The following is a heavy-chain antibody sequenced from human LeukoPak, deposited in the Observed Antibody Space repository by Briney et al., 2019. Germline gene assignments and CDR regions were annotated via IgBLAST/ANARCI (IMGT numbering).Heavy chain of an antibody. D-gene: IGHD2-15*01. V-gene: IGHV3-74*01. CDR2: ITSDGSDT. CDR1: GFTFSSYW. CDR3: ARGGHQRGGPFDY. Sequence: GGSLRLSCAASGFTFSSYWMHWVRQAPGKGLVWVSRITSDGSDTSYADSVKARFLISRDNGKNTLYLQMNSLRAEDTAMYYCARGGHQRGGPFDYWGQGTLVTVSS. J-gene: IGHJ4*02.